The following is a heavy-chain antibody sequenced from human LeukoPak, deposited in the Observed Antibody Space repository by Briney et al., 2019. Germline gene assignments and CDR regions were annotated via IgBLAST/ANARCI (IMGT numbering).Heavy chain of an antibody. CDR1: GFTFDDYA. D-gene: IGHD6-19*01. J-gene: IGHJ6*02. Sequence: GGSLRLSCAASGFTFDDYAMHWVRQAPGKGLEWVSGISWNSGSIGYADSVKGRFTISRDNAKNSLYLQMNSLRAEDTALYYCAQGAKGGWYYYYYGMDVWGQGTTVTVSS. V-gene: IGHV3-9*01. CDR3: AQGAKGGWYYYYYGMDV. CDR2: ISWNSGSI.